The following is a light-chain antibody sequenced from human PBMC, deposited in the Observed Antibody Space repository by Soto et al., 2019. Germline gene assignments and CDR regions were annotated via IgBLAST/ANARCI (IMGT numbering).Light chain of an antibody. J-gene: IGKJ4*01. CDR1: QSVSSSF. CDR3: QQYGSSEGALT. Sequence: EIVLTQSPGTLSLSPGERATLSCRASQSVSSSFLAWYQQKPGQAPRLLIYAASSRATGIPDRFSGSGSGTAFTLTISRLEPEDFAVYYCQQYGSSEGALTFGGGTKVYIK. CDR2: AAS. V-gene: IGKV3-20*01.